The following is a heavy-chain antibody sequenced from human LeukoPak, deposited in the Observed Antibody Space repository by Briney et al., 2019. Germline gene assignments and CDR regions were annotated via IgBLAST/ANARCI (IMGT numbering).Heavy chain of an antibody. D-gene: IGHD1-26*01. J-gene: IGHJ3*02. Sequence: PGGSLRLSCAASGFTLSSYWMTWVRQAPGRGLEWVAYIKHDGSEKYYVDSVKGRITISRDNAKNSLFLEMNSLRAEDTAVYYCAREGSSDAFDIWGQGTMVTVSS. CDR1: GFTLSSYW. CDR2: IKHDGSEK. V-gene: IGHV3-7*01. CDR3: AREGSSDAFDI.